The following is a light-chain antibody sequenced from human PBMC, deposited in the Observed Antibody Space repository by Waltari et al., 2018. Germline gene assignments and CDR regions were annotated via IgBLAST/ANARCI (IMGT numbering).Light chain of an antibody. CDR3: YSTDRTGKQRV. CDR2: EDN. J-gene: IGLJ2*01. Sequence: SYELTQPPSVSVSPGQTARITCPGDALPNKYGYWYQQKSGQAPVLVIYEDNKRRSGFPERMSGSSSGTMVTVTISGAQVEDEGDYCCYSTDRTGKQRVFGGGTKLTGL. CDR1: ALPNKY. V-gene: IGLV3-10*01.